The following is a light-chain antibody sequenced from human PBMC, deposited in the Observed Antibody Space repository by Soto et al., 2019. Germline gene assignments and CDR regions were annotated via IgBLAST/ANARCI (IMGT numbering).Light chain of an antibody. J-gene: IGLJ2*01. Sequence: QSALTQPASVSGSPGQSITISCTGTSSDVGGYKYVSWYQQHPGKAPKLIIYEVSNRPSGVSNRFSGSKSGNTASLNISGLQAEDEADYYCSAYTSINTRIFGGGTQLTVL. CDR3: SAYTSINTRI. CDR2: EVS. CDR1: SSDVGGYKY. V-gene: IGLV2-14*01.